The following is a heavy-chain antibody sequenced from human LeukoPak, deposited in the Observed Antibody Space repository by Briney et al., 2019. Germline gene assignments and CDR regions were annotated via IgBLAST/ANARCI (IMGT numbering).Heavy chain of an antibody. CDR1: GGSISSYY. CDR3: ARNHPTEDFFGY. CDR2: IYYSGST. V-gene: IGHV4-59*08. Sequence: SETLSLTCTVSGGSISSYYRSWIRQPPGKGLEWIGYIYYSGSTNYNPSLKSRVTISVDTSKNQFSLKLSSVTAADTAVYYCARNHPTEDFFGYWGQGTLVTVSS. J-gene: IGHJ4*02. D-gene: IGHD7-27*01.